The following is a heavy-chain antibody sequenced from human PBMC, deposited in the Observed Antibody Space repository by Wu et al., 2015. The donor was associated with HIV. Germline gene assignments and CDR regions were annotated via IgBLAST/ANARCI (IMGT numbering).Heavy chain of an antibody. CDR1: GYTFTTYD. V-gene: IGHV1-69*01. D-gene: IGHD5-12*01. J-gene: IGHJ6*02. CDR2: INPLFGTT. CDR3: ARNSDSVATSLYSLGV. Sequence: QVQLVQSGAEVKKPGASVKVSCKASGYTFTTYDINWVRQATGQGLEWMGGINPLFGTTKHSQRFQDRVTFTTDESKRTAYMELSSLRSEDTAIYYCARNSDSVATSLYSLGVWGQGTTVTVSS.